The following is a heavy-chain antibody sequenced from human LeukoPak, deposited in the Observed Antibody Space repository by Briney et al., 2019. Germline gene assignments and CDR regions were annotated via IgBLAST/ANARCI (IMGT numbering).Heavy chain of an antibody. Sequence: ASVKASCKASGYTFTDYYMHWVRQAPGQGLEWMGWINPNSGGTNYAQKFQGRVTMTRDTSVSTAYMELSRLRSDDTAVYFCARGEPMAVAGIIPDYWGQGALVTVSS. CDR1: GYTFTDYY. CDR2: INPNSGGT. V-gene: IGHV1-2*02. D-gene: IGHD6-19*01. J-gene: IGHJ4*02. CDR3: ARGEPMAVAGIIPDY.